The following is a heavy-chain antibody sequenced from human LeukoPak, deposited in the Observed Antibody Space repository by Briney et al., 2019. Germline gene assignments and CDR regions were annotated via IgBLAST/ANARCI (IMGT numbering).Heavy chain of an antibody. D-gene: IGHD5-18*01. CDR3: ARDRRRVSSYFGYFDL. J-gene: IGHJ2*01. Sequence: GGSLRLSCAASGFTFSSYGMHWVRQAPGKGLEWVALIWYDGNNRYYADSVKGRFTISRDNSKNTLYLQMNSLRAEDTAVYYCARDRRRVSSYFGYFDLWGRGTLVTVSS. CDR2: IWYDGNNR. CDR1: GFTFSSYG. V-gene: IGHV3-33*01.